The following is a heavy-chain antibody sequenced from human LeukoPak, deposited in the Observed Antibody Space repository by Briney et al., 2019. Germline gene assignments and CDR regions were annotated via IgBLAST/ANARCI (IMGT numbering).Heavy chain of an antibody. J-gene: IGHJ5*02. CDR2: INPSGGST. D-gene: IGHD2-2*01. V-gene: IGHV1-46*03. Sequence: ASVKVSCKASGYTFTSYYMHWVRQAPGQGLEWMGIINPSGGSTSYAQKFQGRVTMTRDTSMSTVYMELSSLRSEDTAVYYCVIVPAAEYWFDPWGQGTLVTVSS. CDR3: VIVPAAEYWFDP. CDR1: GYTFTSYY.